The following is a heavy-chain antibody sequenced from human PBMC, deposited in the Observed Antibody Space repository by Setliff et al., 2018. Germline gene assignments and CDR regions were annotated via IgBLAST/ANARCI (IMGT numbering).Heavy chain of an antibody. J-gene: IGHJ3*02. Sequence: GGSLRLSCAASGFTFSSYWMTWVRQAPGKGPERVANINEDGSEKYYMDSVQGRFTISRDNAKNSLYLQMNSLRVEDTAVYYCTRDVTRGASALDNWGQGTMVTVSS. CDR3: TRDVTRGASALDN. CDR1: GFTFSSYW. D-gene: IGHD1-26*01. V-gene: IGHV3-7*05. CDR2: INEDGSEK.